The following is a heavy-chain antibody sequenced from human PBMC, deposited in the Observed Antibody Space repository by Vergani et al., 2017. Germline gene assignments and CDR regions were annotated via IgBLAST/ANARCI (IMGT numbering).Heavy chain of an antibody. Sequence: QVQLVQSGAEVKKPGASVQVSCKASGYTFIGYYMHWVRQAPGQGLEWVGWINPSGGGTTYAQKFQGRVTMTRDTSTRTVYMELSSLRSDDTAVYYCARGYCSSXSCYRAYYYYMDVWGKGTTVTVSS. CDR2: INPSGGGT. CDR1: GYTFIGYY. D-gene: IGHD2-2*02. J-gene: IGHJ6*03. V-gene: IGHV1-46*03. CDR3: ARGYCSSXSCYRAYYYYMDV.